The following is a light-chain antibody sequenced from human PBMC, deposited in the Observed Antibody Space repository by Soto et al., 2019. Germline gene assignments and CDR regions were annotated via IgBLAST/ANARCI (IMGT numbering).Light chain of an antibody. CDR3: QQRSNWPRT. CDR2: DAS. V-gene: IGKV3-11*01. J-gene: IGKJ1*01. CDR1: QSVSSY. Sequence: EVLMTPSPATLSVSPGERATLSCRASQSVSSYLAWYQQKPGQAPRLLIYDASNRATGIPARFSGSGSGTDFTLTISSLEPEDFAVYYCQQRSNWPRTFGQGTKVDIK.